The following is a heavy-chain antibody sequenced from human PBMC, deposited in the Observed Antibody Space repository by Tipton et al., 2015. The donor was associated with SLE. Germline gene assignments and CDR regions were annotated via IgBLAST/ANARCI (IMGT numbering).Heavy chain of an antibody. CDR3: ARGAYYDLLTGRYYFDY. J-gene: IGHJ4*02. CDR1: GGYFSGYY. V-gene: IGHV4-34*01. D-gene: IGHD3-9*01. Sequence: TLYLTCAVYGGYFSGYYWSWIRQPPGKGLEWIGEINHSGSTNYNPSLKSRVTISVDKSKNQFSLKLSSVTAADTAVYYCARGAYYDLLTGRYYFDYWGQGTLVTVSS. CDR2: INHSGST.